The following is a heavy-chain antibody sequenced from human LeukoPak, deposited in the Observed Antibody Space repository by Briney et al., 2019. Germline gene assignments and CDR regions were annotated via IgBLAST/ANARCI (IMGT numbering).Heavy chain of an antibody. D-gene: IGHD3-3*02. CDR3: ARHFPETRRDEQPFDY. CDR2: IHLSKSS. Sequence: PSETLSLTCAVSGDSNTSDKWWTWVRQPPGKGLEWIGEIHLSKSSNYYPSLKSRVTISVDKSKNQFSLELNSVTAADTAVYYCARHFPETRRDEQPFDYWGQGTLVTVSS. CDR1: GDSNTSDKW. V-gene: IGHV4-4*02. J-gene: IGHJ4*02.